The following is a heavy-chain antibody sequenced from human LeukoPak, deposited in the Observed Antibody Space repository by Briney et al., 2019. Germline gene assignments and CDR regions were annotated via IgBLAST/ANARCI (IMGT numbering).Heavy chain of an antibody. V-gene: IGHV4-4*02. Sequence: SETLSLTCAVSGGSIRSSNWWSWVRQPPGKGLEWIGEIYHSGSTNYNPSLKSRVTISVDKSKNQFSLKLRSVTAADTAVYYCARDPLSGVASLYYYYMDVWGKGTTVTVSS. CDR1: GGSIRSSNW. J-gene: IGHJ6*03. CDR2: IYHSGST. D-gene: IGHD6-13*01. CDR3: ARDPLSGVASLYYYYMDV.